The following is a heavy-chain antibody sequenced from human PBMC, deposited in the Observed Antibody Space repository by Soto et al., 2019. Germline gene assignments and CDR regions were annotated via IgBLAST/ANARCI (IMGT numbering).Heavy chain of an antibody. D-gene: IGHD4-17*01. V-gene: IGHV3-30-3*01. CDR1: GFTFSRYT. J-gene: IGHJ2*01. Sequence: QVQLVESGGGVVQPGRSLRLSCAASGFTFSRYTMHWVRQAPGKGLEWVAVTSYDGSTKYYADSVKGRFTISRDNSKNILYLQIDYLRAEDTAVYYCAKDGGSDYGFWYFDLWGRGTLVTVSS. CDR3: AKDGGSDYGFWYFDL. CDR2: TSYDGSTK.